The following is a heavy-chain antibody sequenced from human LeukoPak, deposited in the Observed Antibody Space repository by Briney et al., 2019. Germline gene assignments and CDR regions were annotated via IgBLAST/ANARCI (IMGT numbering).Heavy chain of an antibody. CDR2: TSYRSKWYN. Sequence: SQTLSLTCAISGDSVSSNSAAWNWIRQSPSRGLEWLGRTSYRSKWYNNYAVSMKSRITINPDTSKNQFSLQLKSVTPEDTAVYYCARWQHDTAFFDYWGQGTLVTVSS. J-gene: IGHJ4*02. V-gene: IGHV6-1*01. CDR3: ARWQHDTAFFDY. CDR1: GDSVSSNSAA. D-gene: IGHD1-1*01.